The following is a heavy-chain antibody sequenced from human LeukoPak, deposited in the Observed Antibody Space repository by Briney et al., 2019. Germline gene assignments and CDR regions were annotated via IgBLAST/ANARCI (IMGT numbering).Heavy chain of an antibody. CDR2: IYHSGST. CDR1: GYSISSGYY. D-gene: IGHD3-22*01. Sequence: KPSETLSLTCTVSGYSISSGYYWGWIRQPPGKGLEWIGSIYHSGSTYYNPSLKSRVTISIDTSKNQFSLKLSSVTAADTAVYYCARALGYYDSSGYSDYWGQGTLVTVSS. CDR3: ARALGYYDSSGYSDY. V-gene: IGHV4-38-2*02. J-gene: IGHJ4*02.